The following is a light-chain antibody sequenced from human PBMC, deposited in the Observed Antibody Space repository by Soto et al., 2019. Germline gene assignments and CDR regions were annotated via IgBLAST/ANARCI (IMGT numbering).Light chain of an antibody. Sequence: DIRMTQSPSSLSASVGDRVTITCRASQSISSYLSWYQQKPGKAPKLLIFAASKLQSGVTPTFSVSGSGTDFTLTISSRQPDDFATDYCQQSYSIPISFGQGTRLDSK. CDR2: AAS. J-gene: IGKJ5*01. CDR3: QQSYSIPIS. CDR1: QSISSY. V-gene: IGKV1-39*01.